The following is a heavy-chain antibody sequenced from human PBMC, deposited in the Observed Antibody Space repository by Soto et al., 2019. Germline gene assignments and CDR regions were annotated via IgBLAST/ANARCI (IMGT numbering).Heavy chain of an antibody. CDR1: GYTLTELS. D-gene: IGHD1-26*01. CDR3: GMGVGATANLYAFDI. V-gene: IGHV1-24*01. CDR2: FDPEDGET. J-gene: IGHJ3*02. Sequence: QVQLVQSGAEVKKPGASVKVSCKVSGYTLTELSMHWVRQAPGKGLEWMGGFDPEDGETIYAQKFQGRVTMTEDTSPDTAYMELGSLRSEDTAVYYCGMGVGATANLYAFDIWGQGTMVTVSS.